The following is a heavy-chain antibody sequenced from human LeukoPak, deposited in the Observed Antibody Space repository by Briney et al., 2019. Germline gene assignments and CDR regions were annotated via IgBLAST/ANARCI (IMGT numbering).Heavy chain of an antibody. CDR3: AREAYDSSGVDY. D-gene: IGHD3-22*01. Sequence: GGSLRLSCAASGFTFSSYSMNWVRQAPGKGLEWVSSISSSSSYICYADSVKGRFTISRDNAKNSLYLQMNSLRAEDTAVYYCAREAYDSSGVDYWGQGTLVTVSS. CDR2: ISSSSSYI. J-gene: IGHJ4*02. V-gene: IGHV3-21*01. CDR1: GFTFSSYS.